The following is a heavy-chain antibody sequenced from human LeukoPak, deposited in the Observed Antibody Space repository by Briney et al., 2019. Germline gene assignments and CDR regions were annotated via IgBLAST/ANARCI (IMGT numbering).Heavy chain of an antibody. CDR1: GYTFTSYG. CDR2: ISAYNGNT. V-gene: IGHV1-18*01. J-gene: IGHJ3*02. Sequence: ASVKVSCKASGYTFTSYGISWVRQAPGQGLEWMGWISAYNGNTNYAQKLQGRVTMTTDTSTSTAYMELRSLRSDDTAVYYCARVGTIFGVVIDDAFDIWGQGTMVTVSS. CDR3: ARVGTIFGVVIDDAFDI. D-gene: IGHD3-3*01.